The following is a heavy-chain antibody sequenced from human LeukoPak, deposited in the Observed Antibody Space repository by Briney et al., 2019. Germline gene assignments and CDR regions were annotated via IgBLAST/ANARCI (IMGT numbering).Heavy chain of an antibody. D-gene: IGHD3-10*02. J-gene: IGHJ6*03. V-gene: IGHV4-39*01. CDR1: GGSISSSSYY. Sequence: SETLSLTCTVSGGSISSSSYYWGWIRQPPGKGLEWIGSIYYSGSTYYNPSLKSRVTISVDTSKNQFSLKLSSVTAADTAVYYCARCSPNYYMDVWGKGTTVTVSS. CDR2: IYYSGST. CDR3: ARCSPNYYMDV.